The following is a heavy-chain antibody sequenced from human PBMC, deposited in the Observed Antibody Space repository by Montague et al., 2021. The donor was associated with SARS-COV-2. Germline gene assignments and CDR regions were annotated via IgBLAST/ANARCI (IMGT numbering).Heavy chain of an antibody. CDR2: IYSSGVT. Sequence: TLSLTCTVSGASISSTNYYWSWLRQPAGKGLEWIGRIYSSGVTNYNPSLKSRVSISIDTSKNEFSLKLSSVTAADTAVYYCARIINHVDSDGPPSLFDHWGQGIRVTASS. D-gene: IGHD2-15*01. J-gene: IGHJ4*02. CDR3: ARIINHVDSDGPPSLFDH. V-gene: IGHV4-61*02. CDR1: GASISSTNYY.